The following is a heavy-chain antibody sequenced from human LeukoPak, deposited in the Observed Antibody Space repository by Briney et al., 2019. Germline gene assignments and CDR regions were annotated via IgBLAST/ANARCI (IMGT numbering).Heavy chain of an antibody. CDR2: FDPEDGET. CDR3: ATQWTDRYCSSTSCPTWYYYMDV. V-gene: IGHV1-24*01. CDR1: GYTLTELS. J-gene: IGHJ6*03. Sequence: ASVKVSCKVSGYTLTELSMHWVRQAPGKGLEWMGGFDPEDGETIYAQKFQGRVTMTEDTSTDTAYMELSSLRSEDTAVYYCATQWTDRYCSSTSCPTWYYYMDVWGEGTTVTVSS. D-gene: IGHD2-2*01.